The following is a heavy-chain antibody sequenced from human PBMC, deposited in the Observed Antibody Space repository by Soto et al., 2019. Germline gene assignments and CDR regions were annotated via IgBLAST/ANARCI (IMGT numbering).Heavy chain of an antibody. CDR2: ISAYNGNT. CDR1: GYTFTSYG. V-gene: IGHV1-18*01. Sequence: QVQLGQSGAEVKKPGASVKVSCKASGYTFTSYGISWVRQAPGQGLEWMGWISAYNGNTNYAQKLQGRGTMTTDTATSTAYMELRSLGSDDTAVYYCASMGSGTRPDYRSQLTLVTVAA. J-gene: IGHJ4*02. CDR3: ASMGSGTRPDY. D-gene: IGHD6-13*01.